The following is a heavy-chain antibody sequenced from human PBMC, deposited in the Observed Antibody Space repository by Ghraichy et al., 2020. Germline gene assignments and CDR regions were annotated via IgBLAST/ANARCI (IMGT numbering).Heavy chain of an antibody. CDR2: IGAYNGAT. CDR1: GFTFTNYG. D-gene: IGHD1-14*01. J-gene: IGHJ4*02. V-gene: IGHV1-18*04. Sequence: VKVSCKASGFTFTNYGFVWVRQAPGQGLEWMGWIGAYNGATNYAQKLQGRVTMTTDTSTSTAYMELRSLRSDDTAVYYCAKDDDHTVDYWGQGTLVTVSS. CDR3: AKDDDHTVDY.